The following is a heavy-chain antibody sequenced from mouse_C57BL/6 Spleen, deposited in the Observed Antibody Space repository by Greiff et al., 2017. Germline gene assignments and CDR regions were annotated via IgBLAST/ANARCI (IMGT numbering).Heavy chain of an antibody. D-gene: IGHD1-3*01. CDR2: INPRSGNT. J-gene: IGHJ2*01. V-gene: IGHV1-4*01. Sequence: QVQLQQSGAELARPGASVKMSCKASGYTFTSYTMNWVKQRPGQGLEWIGYINPRSGNTKSNQKFKDKATLTADKSSCTAYMQLHSLTSKASAVSYCARALDRESGYYLDYWGQGTTLTVSS. CDR1: GYTFTSYT. CDR3: ARALDRESGYYLDY.